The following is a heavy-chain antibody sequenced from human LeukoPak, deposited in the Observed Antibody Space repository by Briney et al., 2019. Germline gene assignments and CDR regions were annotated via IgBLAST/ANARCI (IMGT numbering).Heavy chain of an antibody. J-gene: IGHJ5*02. D-gene: IGHD7-27*01. CDR3: ARGEPWGFDP. Sequence: ASVQGACQTAGYTFSSYDINGVGRATGRGLEWMGWMNPNSGETGFAQNFQGRVTLTKNTSITTVYMELSSLRSEDTAVYYCARGEPWGFDPWGQGTLVTVSS. CDR2: MNPNSGET. CDR1: GYTFSSYD. V-gene: IGHV1-8*01.